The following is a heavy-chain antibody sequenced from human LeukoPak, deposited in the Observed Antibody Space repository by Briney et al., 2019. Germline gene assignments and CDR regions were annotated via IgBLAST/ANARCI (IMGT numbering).Heavy chain of an antibody. CDR1: GGSISSYY. V-gene: IGHV4-4*07. CDR2: IYTSGST. D-gene: IGHD3-22*01. CDR3: ARDWYYYDSSGYRGAFDI. Sequence: SETLSLTCTVSGGSISSYYWSWLRQPAGKGLEWIGRIYTSGSTNYNPSLKSRVTMSVDTPKNQFSLKLSSVTAADTAVYYCARDWYYYDSSGYRGAFDIWGQGTMVTVSS. J-gene: IGHJ3*02.